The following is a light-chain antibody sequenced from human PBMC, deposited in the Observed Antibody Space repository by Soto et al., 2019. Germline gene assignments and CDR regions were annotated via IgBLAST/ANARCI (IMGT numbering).Light chain of an antibody. CDR1: QDIRND. CDR2: AAS. CDR3: LQHNSYPLT. J-gene: IGKJ5*01. Sequence: DIQMTQSPSSVSASVGDRVTITCRASQDIRNDLGWYQQKLGKAPKRLIYAASSLQGGVPSRFSGSGYGTEFTLTISSLQPEDLATYYCLQHNSYPLTFGQGTRLEIK. V-gene: IGKV1-17*01.